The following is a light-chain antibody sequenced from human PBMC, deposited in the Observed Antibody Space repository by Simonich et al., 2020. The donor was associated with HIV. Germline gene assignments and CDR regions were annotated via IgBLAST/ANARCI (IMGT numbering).Light chain of an antibody. CDR1: QGISSY. Sequence: DIQMTQSPSSLSASVGDRVTITCRASQGISSYLNWYQQKPGNAPKLLIYAASSLQSGVPSRFSGSGSGTDFTLTISSLQPEDFATYYCQQSYSTPRTFGQGTKVEIK. CDR3: QQSYSTPRT. J-gene: IGKJ1*01. V-gene: IGKV1-39*01. CDR2: AAS.